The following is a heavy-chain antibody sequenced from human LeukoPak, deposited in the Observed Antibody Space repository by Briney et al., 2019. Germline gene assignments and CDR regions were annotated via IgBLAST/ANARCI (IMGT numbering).Heavy chain of an antibody. CDR1: GITFDDFG. Sequence: GGSLRLSCAASGITFDDFGMSWVCQAPGKGLEWVSGINWNGGTTAYADSVKGRFTISRDNAKNSLYLQMNSLRAEDTALYYYVREIACGGDCYYFDYWGQGALVTVSS. CDR3: VREIACGGDCYYFDY. CDR2: INWNGGTT. D-gene: IGHD2-21*01. V-gene: IGHV3-20*04. J-gene: IGHJ4*02.